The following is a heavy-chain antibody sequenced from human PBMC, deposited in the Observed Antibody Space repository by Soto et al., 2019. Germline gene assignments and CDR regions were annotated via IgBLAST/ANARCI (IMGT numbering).Heavy chain of an antibody. J-gene: IGHJ4*02. V-gene: IGHV4-39*01. CDR1: GGSISSSSYY. Sequence: SETLSLTCTVSGGSISSSSYYWGWIRQPPGKGLEWIGSIYYSGSTYYNPSLKSRVTISVDTSKNQFSLKLSSVTAADTAVYYDFWSGYYLALPLSFDYWGQGTLVNVSS. CDR3: FWSGYYLALPLSFDY. CDR2: IYYSGST. D-gene: IGHD3-3*01.